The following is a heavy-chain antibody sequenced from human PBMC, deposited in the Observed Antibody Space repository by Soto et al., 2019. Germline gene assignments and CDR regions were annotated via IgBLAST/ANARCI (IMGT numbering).Heavy chain of an antibody. CDR1: GFTFSDYY. CDR3: AREGVLGELLSYYYMDV. D-gene: IGHD3-16*01. V-gene: IGHV3-11*01. J-gene: IGHJ6*03. Sequence: PGGSLRLSCAASGFTFSDYYMSWIRQAPGKGLEWVSYISSSGSTIYYADSVKGRFTISRDNATNSLYLQMNSLRAEDTAVYYCAREGVLGELLSYYYMDVWGKGTTVTVSS. CDR2: ISSSGSTI.